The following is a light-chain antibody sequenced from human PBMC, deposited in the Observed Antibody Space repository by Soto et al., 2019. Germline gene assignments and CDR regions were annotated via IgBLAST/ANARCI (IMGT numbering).Light chain of an antibody. V-gene: IGKV4-1*01. J-gene: IGKJ3*01. CDR2: WAS. CDR3: QQYYTPPFT. Sequence: DIVMTQSPDSLAVSLGERATINCKSSRTILYSFNNQNYLAWYQHKPGQPPKLLIDWASTRESGVPDRFSGSGSGTDFTLTISSLQAEDVATYYCQQYYTPPFTFGPGTKVDIK. CDR1: RTILYSFNNQNY.